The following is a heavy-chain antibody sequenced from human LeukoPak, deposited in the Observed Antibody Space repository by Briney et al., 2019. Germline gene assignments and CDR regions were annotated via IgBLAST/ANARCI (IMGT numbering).Heavy chain of an antibody. CDR1: GFIFKNYA. CDR3: AKADATIGGAFDI. Sequence: GGSLRLSCSASGFIFKNYAMRWVRQAPGKGLEWVSIISGTSDTTRYGDSVRGRFTTSRDNPRNTLYLQMNSLRVDDTAVYYCAKADATIGGAFDIWGQGTMVIVSS. CDR2: ISGTSDTT. V-gene: IGHV3-23*01. D-gene: IGHD1-1*01. J-gene: IGHJ3*02.